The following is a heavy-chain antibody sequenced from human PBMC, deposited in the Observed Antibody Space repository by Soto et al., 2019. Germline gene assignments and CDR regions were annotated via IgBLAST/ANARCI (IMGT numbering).Heavy chain of an antibody. CDR3: ARSQGQISWFDP. Sequence: QVQLVQSGAEVKKPGSSVKVSCKASGGTFSSYTISWVRQAPGQGLEWMGRIIPILGIANYAQKFQGRVTITADKSTSTAYMELSSLRSEDTAVYYCARSQGQISWFDPWGQGTLVTVSS. V-gene: IGHV1-69*02. CDR1: GGTFSSYT. CDR2: IIPILGIA. J-gene: IGHJ5*02.